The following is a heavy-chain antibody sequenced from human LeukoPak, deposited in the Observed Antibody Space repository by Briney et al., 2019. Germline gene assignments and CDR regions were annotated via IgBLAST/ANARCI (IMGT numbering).Heavy chain of an antibody. J-gene: IGHJ4*02. D-gene: IGHD2-2*01. CDR2: INHSGST. CDR3: ARGFLEYCSSTSCYLVDY. CDR1: GGSFSGYY. Sequence: SETLSLTCAVYGGSFSGYYWSWIRQPPGKGLEWIGEINHSGSTNYNPSLKSRVTISVDTSKSQFSLKLSSVTAADTAVYYCARGFLEYCSSTSCYLVDYWGQGTLVTVSS. V-gene: IGHV4-34*01.